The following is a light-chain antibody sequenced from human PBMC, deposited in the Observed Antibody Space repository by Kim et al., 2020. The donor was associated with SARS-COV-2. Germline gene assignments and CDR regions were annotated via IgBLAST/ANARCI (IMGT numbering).Light chain of an antibody. J-gene: IGLJ3*02. V-gene: IGLV3-1*01. CDR3: QAWDSSTLV. CDR2: QDS. CDR1: KLGDKY. Sequence: VAPGQTASITCSGDKLGDKYACWYQQRPGQSPVLVIYQDSKRPSGIPERFSGSNSGNTATLTISGTQAMDEADYYCQAWDSSTLVFGGGTQLTVL.